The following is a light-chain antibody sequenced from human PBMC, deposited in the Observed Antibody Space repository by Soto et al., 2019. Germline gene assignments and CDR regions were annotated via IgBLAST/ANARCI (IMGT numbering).Light chain of an antibody. CDR1: QGISNY. V-gene: IGKV1-27*01. CDR2: AAS. J-gene: IGKJ3*01. CDR3: QKYNSAPFT. Sequence: DIQMTQSPSSLSASVGDRVTINCRASQGISNYLAWFQQKSGKLPKVLIYAASTLQPGVPSRFSGSGSGTDFTLTISSLQPEDVATYYCQKYNSAPFTFGPGTKVDLK.